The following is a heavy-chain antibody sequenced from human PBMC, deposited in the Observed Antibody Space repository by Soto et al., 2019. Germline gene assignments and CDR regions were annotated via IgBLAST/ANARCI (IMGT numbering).Heavy chain of an antibody. CDR1: GFTFSTYA. J-gene: IGHJ4*02. CDR2: ISGRAGTT. D-gene: IGHD6-19*01. Sequence: PGGSLRLSCAGSGFTFSTYAMTWVRQAPGKGLEWVSSISGRAGTTYYADSVKGRFTISRDNAKNNLFLEITNLRPEDTAVYFCAKETITVAGGLDSWGQGTLVTVSS. V-gene: IGHV3-23*01. CDR3: AKETITVAGGLDS.